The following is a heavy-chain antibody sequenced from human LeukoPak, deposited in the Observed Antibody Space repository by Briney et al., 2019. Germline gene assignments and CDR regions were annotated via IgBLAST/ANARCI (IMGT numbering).Heavy chain of an antibody. CDR1: GGTFSGYY. CDR3: ARVSSYCYGSGSYYRFDP. V-gene: IGHV4-34*01. D-gene: IGHD3-10*01. CDR2: INHSGST. J-gene: IGHJ5*02. Sequence: SETLSLTCAVNGGTFSGYYWSWIRQPPGKGLEWIGEINHSGSTNYNPSLKSRGTISVDTSKNQFSLKLSSVTAADTAVYYCARVSSYCYGSGSYYRFDPWGQGTLVTVSS.